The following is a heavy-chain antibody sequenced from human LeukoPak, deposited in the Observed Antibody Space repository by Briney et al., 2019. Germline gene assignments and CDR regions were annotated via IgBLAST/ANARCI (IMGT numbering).Heavy chain of an antibody. CDR3: ARERFLEWPTPGP. CDR1: GSTFTSYD. CDR2: ISAYNGNT. D-gene: IGHD3-3*01. Sequence: ASVKVSCKASGSTFTSYDVNWVRQAPGQGLEWMGWISAYNGNTNYAQKLQGRVTMTTDTSTSTAYMELRSLRSDDTAVYYCARERFLEWPTPGPWGQGTLVTVSS. J-gene: IGHJ5*02. V-gene: IGHV1-18*01.